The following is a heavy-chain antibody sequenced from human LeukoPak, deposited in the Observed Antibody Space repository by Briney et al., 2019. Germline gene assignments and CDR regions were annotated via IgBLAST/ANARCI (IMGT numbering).Heavy chain of an antibody. CDR2: MKQDGSEI. J-gene: IGHJ4*02. D-gene: IGHD3-16*02. Sequence: GGSLRLSCAASGFTFSSCWMTWVRQAPGKGLEWVAYMKQDGSEIYYVDSMKGRFTISRDNANNSLYLQMNSLRAEDTALYYCARGVYQFDYWGQGTLVTVSS. CDR3: ARGVYQFDY. CDR1: GFTFSSCW. V-gene: IGHV3-7*01.